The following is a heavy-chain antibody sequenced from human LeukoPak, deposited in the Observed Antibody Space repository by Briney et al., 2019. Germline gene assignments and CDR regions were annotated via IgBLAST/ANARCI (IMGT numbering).Heavy chain of an antibody. CDR1: GFSFSRYN. V-gene: IGHV3-21*01. Sequence: PGGSLRLSCVASGFSFSRYNMNWVRQAPGKGLEWVSSITSGSSYIFYADSVKGRFTISRDNAKNSLYLQMSSLRAEDTAVYYCARDLDYFDYWGQGTLVTVSS. J-gene: IGHJ4*02. CDR2: ITSGSSYI. CDR3: ARDLDYFDY.